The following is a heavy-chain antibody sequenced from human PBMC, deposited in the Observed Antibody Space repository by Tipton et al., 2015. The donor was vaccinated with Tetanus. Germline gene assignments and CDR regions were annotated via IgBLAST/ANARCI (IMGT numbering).Heavy chain of an antibody. CDR1: GGSISSSSYY. CDR3: ACGSGYFDSSYHSPLDF. J-gene: IGHJ4*02. Sequence: TLSLTCTVSGGSISSSSYYWGWIRQPPGKGLEWIGSAYYSGSTYYNPSLKSRVAISVDTSKNQFSLNMSSVTAADTAVYYCACGSGYFDSSYHSPLDFWGRGTLVTVSS. V-gene: IGHV4-39*01. CDR2: AYYSGST. D-gene: IGHD3-22*01.